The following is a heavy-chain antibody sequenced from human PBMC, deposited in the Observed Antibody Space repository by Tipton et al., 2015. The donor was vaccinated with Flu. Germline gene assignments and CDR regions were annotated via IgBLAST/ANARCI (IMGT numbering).Heavy chain of an antibody. J-gene: IGHJ6*02. V-gene: IGHV4-39*01. D-gene: IGHD5-18*01. CDR2: IYYFGNT. CDR1: GGSIVDSSYY. CDR3: ARRGGGYKYIYGMDV. Sequence: TLSLTCGVSGGSIVDSSYYWDWIRQPPGKGLEWIGSIYYFGNTHYNPSLKSRVTMSVDTSKNQFSLKLSSVTAADTAVYYCARRGGGYKYIYGMDVWGQGTTVTVSS.